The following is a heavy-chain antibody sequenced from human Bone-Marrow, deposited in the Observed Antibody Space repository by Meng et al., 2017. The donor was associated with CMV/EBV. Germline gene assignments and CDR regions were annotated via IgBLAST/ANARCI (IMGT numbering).Heavy chain of an antibody. Sequence: QVQLVQSGAEVKKPGASVKVSCKASGYTFTSYYMHWVRQAPGQGLEWMGVIYPSGGSTRYAQKFQGRVTMTRDTSTGTAHMELSSLSSEDTALYYRARELGGTGYFDYWGQGTLVTVSS. CDR3: ARELGGTGYFDY. V-gene: IGHV1-46*01. J-gene: IGHJ4*02. D-gene: IGHD1-26*01. CDR1: GYTFTSYY. CDR2: IYPSGGST.